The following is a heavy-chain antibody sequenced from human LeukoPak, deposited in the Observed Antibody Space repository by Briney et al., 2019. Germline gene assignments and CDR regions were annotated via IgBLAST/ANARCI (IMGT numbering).Heavy chain of an antibody. CDR1: GGSISSSSYY. CDR3: ARRGYCSSTSCYEYWFDP. V-gene: IGHV4-39*01. D-gene: IGHD2-2*01. Sequence: SETLSLTCTVSGGSISSSSYYWGWIRQPPGKGLEWIGIIYYSGSTYYTPSLKSRLTISVDTSKTQFSLKLSSVTATDTAVYYCARRGYCSSTSCYEYWFDPWGQGTLVTVSS. CDR2: IYYSGST. J-gene: IGHJ5*02.